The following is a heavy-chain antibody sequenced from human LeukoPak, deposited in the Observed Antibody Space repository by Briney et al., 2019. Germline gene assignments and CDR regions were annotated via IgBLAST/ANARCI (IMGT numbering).Heavy chain of an antibody. CDR1: GYSFTSYW. J-gene: IGHJ4*02. D-gene: IGHD6-13*01. CDR2: IYPGDSDT. CDR3: ARPRIAAAGTYYYFDY. Sequence: GESLKISCKGSGYSFTSYWIGWVRQMPGKGLEWMGIIYPGDSDTRYSPSFQGQVTISADKSISTAYLQWSSLKASDTAMYYCARPRIAAAGTYYYFDYWGQGTLVTVSS. V-gene: IGHV5-51*01.